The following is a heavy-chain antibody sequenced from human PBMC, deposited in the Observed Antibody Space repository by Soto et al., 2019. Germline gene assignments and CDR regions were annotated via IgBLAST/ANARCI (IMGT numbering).Heavy chain of an antibody. Sequence: GSLRLSCAASGFTFSSYAMHWVRQAPGKGLEWVAVISYDGSNKYYADSVKGRFTISRDNAKNSLYLQMNSLRAEDTAVYYCARVSCSSTSCYYYYGMDVWGQGTTVTVSS. CDR3: ARVSCSSTSCYYYYGMDV. D-gene: IGHD2-2*01. J-gene: IGHJ6*02. CDR2: ISYDGSNK. CDR1: GFTFSSYA. V-gene: IGHV3-30-3*01.